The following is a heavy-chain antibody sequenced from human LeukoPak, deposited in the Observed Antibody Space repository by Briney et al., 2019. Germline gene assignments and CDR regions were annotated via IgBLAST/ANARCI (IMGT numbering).Heavy chain of an antibody. Sequence: SETLSLTCIVSNYSINSGHYWGWIRQPPGKGLEWIGSIYYSGSTYYNPSLKSRVTISVDTSKNQFSLKLSSVTAADTAVYYCARLETIVWGAFDIWGQGTMVTVSS. V-gene: IGHV4-38-2*02. J-gene: IGHJ3*02. CDR3: ARLETIVWGAFDI. CDR2: IYYSGST. CDR1: NYSINSGHY. D-gene: IGHD3-16*01.